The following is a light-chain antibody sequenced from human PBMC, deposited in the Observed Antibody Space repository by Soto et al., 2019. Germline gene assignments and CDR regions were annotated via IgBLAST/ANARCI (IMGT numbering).Light chain of an antibody. CDR3: SSWTSSTTQV. V-gene: IGLV2-14*01. J-gene: IGLJ3*02. CDR1: SSDVGGYNF. Sequence: QSALTQPASVSGSPGQSITISCSGTSSDVGGYNFVSCYQQHPGKATNLMIYEVNNRPAGVSSRFSGSNSGNTASLTISGLQAEDEADYYCSSWTSSTTQVLGGGTKLTVL. CDR2: EVN.